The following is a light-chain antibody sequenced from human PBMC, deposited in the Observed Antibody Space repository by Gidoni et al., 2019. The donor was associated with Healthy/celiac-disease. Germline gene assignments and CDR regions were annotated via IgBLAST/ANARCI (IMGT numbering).Light chain of an antibody. V-gene: IGLV2-23*01. J-gene: IGLJ2*01. CDR3: CAYAGSVV. CDR1: SSDVGSYNL. CDR2: EGS. Sequence: QSALTQPASESGSPGQSITISCTGTSSDVGSYNLVPWYQQHPGKAPKLMIYEGSKRPSGVSNRFSGSKSGNTASLTISGLQAEDEADYYCCAYAGSVVFGGGTKLTVL.